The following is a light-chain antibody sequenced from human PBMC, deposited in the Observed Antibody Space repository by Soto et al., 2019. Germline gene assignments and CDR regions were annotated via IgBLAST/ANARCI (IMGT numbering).Light chain of an antibody. V-gene: IGLV1-40*01. CDR2: GNS. Sequence: QSVLTQRPSVSGAPGQRVTISCTGSSSNIGTGYNIHWYQQVPGTAPKLLIYGNSNRPSGVPDRFSGSKSGTSASLAITGLQAEDEADYYCQSYDSSLSGGVFGTGTKLTVL. J-gene: IGLJ1*01. CDR3: QSYDSSLSGGV. CDR1: SSNIGTGYN.